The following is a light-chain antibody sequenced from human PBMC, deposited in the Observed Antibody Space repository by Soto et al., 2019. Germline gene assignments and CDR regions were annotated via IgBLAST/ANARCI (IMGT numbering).Light chain of an antibody. Sequence: QAVVTQPPSVSGAPGQRVTISCTGSSSNIGAGYDVHWYQQVPGTAPKLLISDNNNRPSGVPDRFSGSKSVTSASLAITGLQAEDEADYHCQSYDSSLSGSVFGGGTKVTVL. CDR2: DNN. V-gene: IGLV1-40*01. CDR1: SSNIGAGYD. CDR3: QSYDSSLSGSV. J-gene: IGLJ2*01.